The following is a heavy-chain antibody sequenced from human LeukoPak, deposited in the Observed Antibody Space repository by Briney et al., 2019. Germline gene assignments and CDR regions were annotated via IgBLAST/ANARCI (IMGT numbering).Heavy chain of an antibody. Sequence: EASKTLSLTCTVSGGSISGYYWSWIRQPPGKGLEWIGYIYYTGITNYNPSLKSRVTISVDTSNNQFSLKLTSVTAADTAVYYCARRWGRGYYFDLWGQGTLVTVSS. D-gene: IGHD3-22*01. J-gene: IGHJ4*02. V-gene: IGHV4-59*08. CDR1: GGSISGYY. CDR2: IYYTGIT. CDR3: ARRWGRGYYFDL.